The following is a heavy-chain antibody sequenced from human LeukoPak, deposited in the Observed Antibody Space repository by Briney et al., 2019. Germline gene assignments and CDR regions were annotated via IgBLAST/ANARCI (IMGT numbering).Heavy chain of an antibody. CDR1: GFTFSDYW. D-gene: IGHD3-3*01. J-gene: IGHJ4*02. V-gene: IGHV3-7*01. CDR3: ARATIFGVVSALGPLDS. CDR2: IKEDGSET. Sequence: GGSLRLSCAASGFTFSDYWMPWVRQAPGGGLECMANIKEDGSETYYVDSVEGRFTISRDNAKNSLYLQMNSLRAEDTAVYYCARATIFGVVSALGPLDSWGQGTLVTVSS.